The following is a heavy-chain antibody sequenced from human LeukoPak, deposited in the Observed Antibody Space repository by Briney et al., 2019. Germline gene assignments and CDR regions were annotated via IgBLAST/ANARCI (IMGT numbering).Heavy chain of an antibody. J-gene: IGHJ4*02. Sequence: SVKVSCKASGGTFNSYAISWVRQAPGQGLEWMGRIIPIIGIPNYAQKFQDRVTITADKSTSTAYMELSSLRSEDTAVYYCARLTVGVPFYFDYWGQGTLVTVSS. CDR2: IIPIIGIP. V-gene: IGHV1-69*04. CDR3: ARLTVGVPFYFDY. D-gene: IGHD1-26*01. CDR1: GGTFNSYA.